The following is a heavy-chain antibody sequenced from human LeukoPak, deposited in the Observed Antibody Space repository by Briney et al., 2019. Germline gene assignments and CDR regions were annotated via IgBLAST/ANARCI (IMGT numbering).Heavy chain of an antibody. D-gene: IGHD6-19*01. CDR2: IYYSGST. Sequence: SETLSLTCTVSGGSISSYYWSWIRQLPGKGLEWVGYIYYSGSTNYNPSLKSRVTMSIDTSKNHFSLKLTSVTAADTATYYCARETSLAGFASGLGFNYWGQGILVTVSS. J-gene: IGHJ4*02. V-gene: IGHV4-59*01. CDR1: GGSISSYY. CDR3: ARETSLAGFASGLGFNY.